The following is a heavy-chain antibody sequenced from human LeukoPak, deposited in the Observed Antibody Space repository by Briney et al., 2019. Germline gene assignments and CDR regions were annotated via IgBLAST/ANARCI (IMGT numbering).Heavy chain of an antibody. D-gene: IGHD6-13*01. CDR1: GFTFSSYA. CDR3: AKVKQQLVLDY. Sequence: PGGSLRLSCAASGFTFSSYAMSWVRQAPGKGLAWVSSISDSGGSTYYADSVKGRFTISRDNSKNTLYLQMNSLRAEDTAVYYCAKVKQQLVLDYWGQGTLVTVSS. CDR2: ISDSGGST. J-gene: IGHJ4*02. V-gene: IGHV3-23*01.